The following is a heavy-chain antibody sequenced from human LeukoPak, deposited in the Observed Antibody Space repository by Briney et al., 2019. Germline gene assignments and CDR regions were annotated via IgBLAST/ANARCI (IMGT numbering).Heavy chain of an antibody. Sequence: ASVKVSCKASGYTFTSYDINWVRQATGQGLEWMGWMNPNSGNTGYAQKFQGRVTMTRNTSISTAYIELSSLRSEDTAVYYCARAGSSGYFIHYYYMDVWGKGTTVTASS. D-gene: IGHD3-22*01. CDR2: MNPNSGNT. CDR3: ARAGSSGYFIHYYYMDV. J-gene: IGHJ6*03. V-gene: IGHV1-8*01. CDR1: GYTFTSYD.